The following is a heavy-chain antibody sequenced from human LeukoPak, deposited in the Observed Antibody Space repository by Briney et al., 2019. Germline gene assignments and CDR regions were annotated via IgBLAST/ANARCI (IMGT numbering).Heavy chain of an antibody. CDR1: GYTFTSYY. CDR3: ARGLVIQLWSENTNWFDP. D-gene: IGHD5-18*01. V-gene: IGHV1-46*01. CDR2: INPSGGST. J-gene: IGHJ5*02. Sequence: GASVKGSCKASGYTFTSYYMHWLRQAPGQGLEWMGIINPSGGSTSYAQKFQGRVTMTRDTSTSTVYMELSSLRSEDTAVYYCARGLVIQLWSENTNWFDPWGQGTLVTVSS.